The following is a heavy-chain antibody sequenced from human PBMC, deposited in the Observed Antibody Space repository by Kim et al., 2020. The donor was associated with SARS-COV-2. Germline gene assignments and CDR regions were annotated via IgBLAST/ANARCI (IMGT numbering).Heavy chain of an antibody. D-gene: IGHD3-10*01. CDR3: ATPYYYGSGSGNWFDP. Sequence: KFQGRVTMTEDTSTDTAYMELSSLRSEDTAVYYCATPYYYGSGSGNWFDPWGQGTLVTVSS. J-gene: IGHJ5*02. V-gene: IGHV1-24*01.